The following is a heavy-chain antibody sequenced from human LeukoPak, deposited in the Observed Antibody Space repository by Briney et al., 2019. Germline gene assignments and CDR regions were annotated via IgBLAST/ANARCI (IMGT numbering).Heavy chain of an antibody. Sequence: GGSLRLSCAASGFTFSSYWMSWVRQAPGKGLEWVANIKQDGSEKYYVDSVKGRFTTSRDNAKNSLYLQMNSLRAEDTAVYYCARVGAVYYYYYMDVWGKGTTVTVSS. J-gene: IGHJ6*03. CDR1: GFTFSSYW. CDR2: IKQDGSEK. CDR3: ARVGAVYYYYYMDV. V-gene: IGHV3-7*01. D-gene: IGHD3-16*01.